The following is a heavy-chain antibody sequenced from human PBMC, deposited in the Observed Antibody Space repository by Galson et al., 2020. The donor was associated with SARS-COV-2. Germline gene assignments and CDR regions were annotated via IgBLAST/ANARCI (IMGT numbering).Heavy chain of an antibody. CDR3: ARDPPYIVTGVMDV. V-gene: IGHV3-74*01. Sequence: GESLKISCEAPGFTFSNYWMHWVRQAPGKGLVWVSRINSDETTTIYADSVKGRFTISRDNAKNTLYLQMNSLRDEDTAVYYCARDPPYIVTGVMDVWGQGTTVIVSS. J-gene: IGHJ6*02. CDR1: GFTFSNYW. CDR2: INSDETTT. D-gene: IGHD2-15*01.